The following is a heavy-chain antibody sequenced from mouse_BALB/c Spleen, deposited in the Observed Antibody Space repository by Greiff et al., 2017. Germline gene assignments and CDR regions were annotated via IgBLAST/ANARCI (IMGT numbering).Heavy chain of an antibody. CDR2: IWSGGST. CDR3: ARRGSTMITTFAY. D-gene: IGHD2-4*01. J-gene: IGHJ3*01. V-gene: IGHV2-2*02. Sequence: QVQLKESGPGLVQPSQSLSITCTVSGFSLTSYGVHWVRQSPGKGLEWLGVIWSGGSTDHNAAFISRLSISKDNSKSQVFFKMNSLQANDTAIYYCARRGSTMITTFAYWGQGTLVTVSA. CDR1: GFSLTSYG.